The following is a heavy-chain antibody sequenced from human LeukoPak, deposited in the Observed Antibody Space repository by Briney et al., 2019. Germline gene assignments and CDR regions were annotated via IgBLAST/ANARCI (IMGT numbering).Heavy chain of an antibody. V-gene: IGHV1-18*01. CDR1: GYTSNAYG. D-gene: IGHD3-10*01. Sequence: ASVKVSCKASGYTSNAYGISWVRQAPGQGLEWMGWISVYTGNTKYVQKLQGRVTMTTDTSTSTAYMELGSLRSDDSAVYYCARMRGSKAGNYFDDWGQGTLVTVSS. J-gene: IGHJ4*02. CDR3: ARMRGSKAGNYFDD. CDR2: ISVYTGNT.